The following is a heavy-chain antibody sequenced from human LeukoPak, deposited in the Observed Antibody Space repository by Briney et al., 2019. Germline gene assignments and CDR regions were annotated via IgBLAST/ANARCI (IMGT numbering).Heavy chain of an antibody. CDR3: ARGDYFNY. CDR2: IYYSGST. J-gene: IGHJ4*02. Sequence: SETLSLTCTVSGGPISSHYWSWVRQPPGKGLDWIGYIYYSGSTNYNPSLNSRVTISVDWSNHQFSLKLSSFTAPHRAVYFFARGDYFNYGGKET. CDR1: GGPISSHY. D-gene: IGHD3-16*01. V-gene: IGHV4-59*11.